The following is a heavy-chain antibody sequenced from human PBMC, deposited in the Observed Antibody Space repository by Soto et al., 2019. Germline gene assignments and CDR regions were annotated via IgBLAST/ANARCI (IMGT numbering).Heavy chain of an antibody. CDR2: IKSKTDGGTT. J-gene: IGHJ6*02. D-gene: IGHD3-9*01. CDR1: GFTFSNAW. Sequence: EVQLVESGGGLVKPGGSLRPSCAASGFTFSNAWMSWVRQAPGKGLEWVGRIKSKTDGGTTDYAAPVKGRFTISRDDSKNTLYLQMNSLKTEDTAVYYCTTDLYDILTGYFQDYYYYGMDVWGQGTTVTVSS. V-gene: IGHV3-15*01. CDR3: TTDLYDILTGYFQDYYYYGMDV.